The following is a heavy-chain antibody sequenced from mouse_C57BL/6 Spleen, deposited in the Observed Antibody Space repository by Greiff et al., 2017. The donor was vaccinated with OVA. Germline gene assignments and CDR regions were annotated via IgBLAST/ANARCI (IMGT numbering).Heavy chain of an antibody. CDR3: AREKEGVYYGSSGGYFDV. CDR1: GYTFTSYW. D-gene: IGHD1-1*01. Sequence: QVQLQQPGAELVKPGASVKMSCKASGYTFTSYWITWVKQRPGQGLEWIGDIYPGSGSTNYNEKFKSKATLTVDTSSSTAYMQLSSLTSEDAAVYYGAREKEGVYYGSSGGYFDVWGTGTTVTVSS. V-gene: IGHV1-55*01. CDR2: IYPGSGST. J-gene: IGHJ1*03.